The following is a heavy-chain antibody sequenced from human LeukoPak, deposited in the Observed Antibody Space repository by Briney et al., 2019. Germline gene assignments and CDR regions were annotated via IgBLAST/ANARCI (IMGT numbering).Heavy chain of an antibody. J-gene: IGHJ4*02. D-gene: IGHD5-18*01. CDR1: GYTFTGHY. CDR2: INPNRGGT. V-gene: IGHV1-2*02. Sequence: VVPVKVSCQPSGYTFTGHYMLWVRQAPGQGLEWMGWINPNRGGTNYAQKFQGRVTMTRVTTISPDYMELSRLRSDDTAVKYCASSSSQRRLHFWGQGTLVTVSS. CDR3: ASSSSQRRLHF.